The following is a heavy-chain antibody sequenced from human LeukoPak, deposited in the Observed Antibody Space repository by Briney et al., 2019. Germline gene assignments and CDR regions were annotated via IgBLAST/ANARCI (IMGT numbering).Heavy chain of an antibody. D-gene: IGHD3-10*01. J-gene: IGHJ3*02. V-gene: IGHV3-9*01. CDR2: ISWNSGSI. CDR1: GFTFDDYA. CDR3: AKDTFGSSDAFDI. Sequence: GRSLRLSCAASGFTFDDYAMHWVRHAPGKGLEWVSGISWNSGSIGYADSVKGRFTISRDNAKNSLYVQMNSLRAEDTALYYCAKDTFGSSDAFDIWGQGTMVTVSS.